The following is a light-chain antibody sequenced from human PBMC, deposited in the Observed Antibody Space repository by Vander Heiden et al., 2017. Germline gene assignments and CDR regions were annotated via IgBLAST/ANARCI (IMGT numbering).Light chain of an antibody. Sequence: DVQMTSSPSTLSASVGDRVTITCRTSQSIDRWLAWYQQKPGKAPNLLIYKASTLKSGVPSRFSGSGSETDFTLTITTLQPDDFATYYCQQHNSYPRTFGQGTKVEI. J-gene: IGKJ1*01. V-gene: IGKV1-5*03. CDR3: QQHNSYPRT. CDR1: QSIDRW. CDR2: KAS.